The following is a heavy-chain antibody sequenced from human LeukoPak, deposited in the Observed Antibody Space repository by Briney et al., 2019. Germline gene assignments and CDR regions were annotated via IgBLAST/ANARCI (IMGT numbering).Heavy chain of an antibody. V-gene: IGHV4-34*01. CDR1: GGSISSYY. CDR3: ARLAAAGTLDY. CDR2: INHSGST. D-gene: IGHD6-13*01. J-gene: IGHJ4*02. Sequence: SETLSLTCTVSGGSISSYYWSWIRQPPRKGLEWIGEINHSGSTNYNPSLKSRVTISVDTSKNQFSLKLSSVTAADTAVYYCARLAAAGTLDYWGQGTLVTVSS.